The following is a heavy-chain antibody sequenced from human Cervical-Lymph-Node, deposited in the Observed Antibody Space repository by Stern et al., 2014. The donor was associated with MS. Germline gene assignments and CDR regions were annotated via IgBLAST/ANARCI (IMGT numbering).Heavy chain of an antibody. J-gene: IGHJ4*02. CDR1: GFSLSTSGVG. V-gene: IGHV2-5*01. Sequence: QITLKESGPALVKRTQTLSLTCTFSGFSLSTSGVGVGWLRQPPGKALEWLAFIYWNDDKRYSPSLKSRLTITKDASKNQVVLTRTNMDPVDTATYYCAHNEAARHHFDYWGQGTLVTVSS. CDR2: IYWNDDK. D-gene: IGHD6-6*01. CDR3: AHNEAARHHFDY.